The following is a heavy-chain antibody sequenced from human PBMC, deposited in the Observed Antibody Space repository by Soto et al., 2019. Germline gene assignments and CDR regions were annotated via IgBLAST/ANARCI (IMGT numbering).Heavy chain of an antibody. V-gene: IGHV3-15*01. Sequence: EVQLVESGGGLVKPGGSLRLSCAASGFSFRTTWMAWVRQAPGKGLEWVGRIKSKSAGETTDYSDTVKGRFTISRDDSKDTLYLHLDRLETGDTAVYYCSTGPPFSGSVFDDWGQGTLVTVSS. CDR1: GFSFRTTW. CDR2: IKSKSAGETT. J-gene: IGHJ4*02. CDR3: STGPPFSGSVFDD. D-gene: IGHD1-26*01.